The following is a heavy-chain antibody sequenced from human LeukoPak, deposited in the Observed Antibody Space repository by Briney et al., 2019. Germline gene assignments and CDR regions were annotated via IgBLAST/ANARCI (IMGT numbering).Heavy chain of an antibody. CDR2: ISSSGTLI. D-gene: IGHD2-2*01. CDR1: GFTVNSNY. Sequence: GGSLRLSCAASGFTVNSNYMNWVRQAPGKGLEWVSYISSSGTLIYNADSVKGRFTISRDNARNSLYLQMNSLRAEDTAVYYCARKYCSSTSCLFDYWGQGTLVTVSS. CDR3: ARKYCSSTSCLFDY. J-gene: IGHJ4*02. V-gene: IGHV3-21*05.